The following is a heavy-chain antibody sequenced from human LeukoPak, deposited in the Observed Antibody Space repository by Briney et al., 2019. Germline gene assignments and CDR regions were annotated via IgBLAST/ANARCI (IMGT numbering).Heavy chain of an antibody. J-gene: IGHJ4*02. CDR3: ARDDYVWGSYRHAGEAGFDY. CDR2: INPSGGST. Sequence: ASVKVSCKASGYTFTSYYMHWVRQAPGQGLEWMGIINPSGGSTSYAQKFQGRVTMTRDTSTSTVYMELSSLRSEDTAVYYCARDDYVWGSYRHAGEAGFDYWGQGTLVTVSS. V-gene: IGHV1-46*01. CDR1: GYTFTSYY. D-gene: IGHD3-16*02.